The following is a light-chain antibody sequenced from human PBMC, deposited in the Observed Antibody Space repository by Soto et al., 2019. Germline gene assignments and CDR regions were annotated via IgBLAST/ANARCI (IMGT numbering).Light chain of an antibody. CDR3: QSYDNSLSAFV. V-gene: IGLV1-40*01. CDR2: GST. CDR1: SSNIGAYYV. Sequence: QAVVTQPPSVSGAPGQRVTISRTGSSSNIGAYYVVHWYQQLPGAAPKLLIYGSTNRPSGVPDRFSGSKSGTSASLAITGLQAEDEADYYCQSYDNSLSAFVFGGGTKLTVL. J-gene: IGLJ2*01.